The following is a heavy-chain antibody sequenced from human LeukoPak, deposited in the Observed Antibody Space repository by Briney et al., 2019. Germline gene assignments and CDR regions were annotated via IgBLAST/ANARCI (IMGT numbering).Heavy chain of an antibody. CDR2: IYHSGST. CDR1: GGSISSSNW. CDR3: ARDYYYDSSGYRP. V-gene: IGHV4-4*02. D-gene: IGHD3-22*01. Sequence: SGTLSLTCAVSGGSISSSNWWSWVRQPPGKGLEWIGEIYHSGSTNYNPSLKSRVTISVDTSKNQFSLKLSSVTAADTAVYYCARDYYYDSSGYRPWGQGTLVTVSS. J-gene: IGHJ5*02.